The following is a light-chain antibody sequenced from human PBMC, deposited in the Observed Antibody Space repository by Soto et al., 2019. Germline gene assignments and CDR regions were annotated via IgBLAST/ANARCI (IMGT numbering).Light chain of an antibody. J-gene: IGLJ1*01. CDR3: CSYAGSSTWV. V-gene: IGLV2-23*01. CDR1: SSDVGSYNL. Sequence: QSALTQPASVSGSPGQSITISCTGTSSDVGSYNLVSWYQQHPGKAPKPMIYEGSKRPSGVSNRFSGSKSGNTASLTISGLQAEDEADYYCCSYAGSSTWVFGTGTKRTVL. CDR2: EGS.